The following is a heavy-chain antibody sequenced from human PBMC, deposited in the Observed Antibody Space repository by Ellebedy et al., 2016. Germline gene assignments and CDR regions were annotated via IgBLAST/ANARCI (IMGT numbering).Heavy chain of an antibody. V-gene: IGHV6-1*01. CDR3: ARGWLRGSFDI. CDR1: GDSVSINSGG. D-gene: IGHD6-19*01. J-gene: IGHJ3*02. Sequence: SQTLSLTCAISGDSVSINSGGWNWIRQSPERGLEWLGRTYYGSKWSYDYAVSVKSRVAINPDTSKNQFSLQLNSVTPEDTAVCYCARGWLRGSFDIWGQGTTVIVSS. CDR2: TYYGSKWSY.